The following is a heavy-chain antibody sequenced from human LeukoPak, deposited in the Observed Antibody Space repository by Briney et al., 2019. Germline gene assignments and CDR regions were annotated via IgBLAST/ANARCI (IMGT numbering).Heavy chain of an antibody. CDR2: MNPNSGNT. V-gene: IGHV1-8*01. Sequence: ASVMVSCKASGYTFTRYDTNRVRQATGQGLDWMGWMNPNSGNTGYAQKFQGRVTMTRNTSISTAYMELSSLRSEDTAVYYCARGRSGDFWSGYYTGIVDYWGQGTLVTVSS. CDR3: ARGRSGDFWSGYYTGIVDY. J-gene: IGHJ4*02. D-gene: IGHD3-3*01. CDR1: GYTFTRYD.